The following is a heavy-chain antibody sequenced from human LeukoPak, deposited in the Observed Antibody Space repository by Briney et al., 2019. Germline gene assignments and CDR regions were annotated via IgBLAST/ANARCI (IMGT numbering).Heavy chain of an antibody. Sequence: GGSLRLSCAASGFTFSSYAMHWVRQAPGKGLEWVSYITSTSSTIYYADSVKGRFTISRDNPRNSLYLQMNSLRAEDTALYYCARVRGGGGSYDIWGQGTMVTVPS. D-gene: IGHD3-16*01. CDR2: ITSTSSTI. CDR3: ARVRGGGGSYDI. J-gene: IGHJ3*02. CDR1: GFTFSSYA. V-gene: IGHV3-48*01.